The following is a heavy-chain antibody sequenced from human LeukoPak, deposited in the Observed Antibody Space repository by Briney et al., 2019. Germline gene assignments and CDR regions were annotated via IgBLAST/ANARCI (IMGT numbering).Heavy chain of an antibody. V-gene: IGHV4-39*07. CDR2: IYYTGST. CDR3: ARGAYCSGGSCYSRYYYMDV. Sequence: SETLSLTCTVSGGSISSSSYYWGWIRQPPGKGLEWIGSIYYTGSTYYNPSLKSRVTISVDTSKNQFSLKLSSVTAADTAVYYCARGAYCSGGSCYSRYYYMDVWGKGTTVTISS. D-gene: IGHD2-15*01. CDR1: GGSISSSSYY. J-gene: IGHJ6*03.